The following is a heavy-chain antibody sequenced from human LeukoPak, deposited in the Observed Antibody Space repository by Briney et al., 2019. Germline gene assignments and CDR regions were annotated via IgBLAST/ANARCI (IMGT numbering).Heavy chain of an antibody. Sequence: GGSLRLSCAASGFTFSSSAMSWVRQAPGKGLVWVSRVSSDGSITDYTDSVKGRFTISRDNAKNTLYLQMNSLRAEDTAMYYCVGAVGGNDGRTFGYWAQGTLVTVSS. CDR2: VSSDGSIT. CDR3: VGAVGGNDGRTFGY. J-gene: IGHJ4*02. D-gene: IGHD3-3*01. CDR1: GFTFSSSA. V-gene: IGHV3-74*01.